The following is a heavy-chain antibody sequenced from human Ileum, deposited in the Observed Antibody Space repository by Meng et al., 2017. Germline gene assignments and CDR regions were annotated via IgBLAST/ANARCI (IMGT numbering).Heavy chain of an antibody. Sequence: QVQLQQWGAGMLKPSETLSLTCAVYGGSLTDYYWSWIRQTPGTGLEWIGEINHGGNTNYNPSLRSRVTISIDTSRDQFSLKLTSVTAADTAVYYCARVELRGDTRDSCGLDHWGQGTLVTVSS. CDR3: ARVELRGDTRDSCGLDH. J-gene: IGHJ4*02. V-gene: IGHV4-34*01. CDR1: GGSLTDYY. D-gene: IGHD3-22*01. CDR2: INHGGNT.